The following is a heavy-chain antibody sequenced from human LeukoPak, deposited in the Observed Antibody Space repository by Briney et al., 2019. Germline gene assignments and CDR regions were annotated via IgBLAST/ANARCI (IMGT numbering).Heavy chain of an antibody. D-gene: IGHD3-22*01. CDR2: IYPGDSDT. CDR1: GYSFTSYW. V-gene: IGHV5-51*01. CDR3: ARSYDSSGYPTYAFDI. J-gene: IGHJ3*02. Sequence: GESLKISCKGSGYSFTSYWIGWVRQMPGKGLEWMGIIYPGDSDTRYSPSFQGQVTISADKSISTAYLQWSSLKASDTAMYYCARSYDSSGYPTYAFDIWGQGTMVTVS.